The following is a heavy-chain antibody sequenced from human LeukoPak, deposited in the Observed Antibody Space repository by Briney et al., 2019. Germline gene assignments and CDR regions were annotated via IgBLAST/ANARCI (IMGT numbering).Heavy chain of an antibody. CDR3: AREVDGYNFNWFDP. CDR2: INPNSGGT. CDR1: GYTFTRYY. Sequence: GASVKVSCKASGYTFTRYYMHWVRQAPGQGLEWMGWINPNSGGTNYAQKFQGRVTMTRDTSISTAYMELSRLRSDDTAVYYCAREVDGYNFNWFDPWGQGTLVTVSS. D-gene: IGHD5-24*01. V-gene: IGHV1-2*02. J-gene: IGHJ5*02.